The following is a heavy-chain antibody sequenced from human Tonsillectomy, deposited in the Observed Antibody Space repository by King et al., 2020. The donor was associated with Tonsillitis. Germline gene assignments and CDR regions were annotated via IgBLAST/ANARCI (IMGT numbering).Heavy chain of an antibody. D-gene: IGHD6-19*01. V-gene: IGHV4-59*01. CDR3: ATNSSNRYYFDH. Sequence: QLQESGPGLVKPSETLSLTCTVSGGFINSYFWTWIRQPPGRGLEWIGYIHYSGATQMHNGTTIYNPSLKSRVTISVDTSKNQFSLKLKSVTAADTAVYYCATNSSNRYYFDHWGQGTLVSVSS. CDR1: GGFINSYF. CDR2: IHYSGATQMHNGTT. J-gene: IGHJ4*02.